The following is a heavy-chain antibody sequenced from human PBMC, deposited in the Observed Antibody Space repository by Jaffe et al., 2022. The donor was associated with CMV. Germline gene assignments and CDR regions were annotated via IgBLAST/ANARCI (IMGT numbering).Heavy chain of an antibody. V-gene: IGHV3-30*18. J-gene: IGHJ3*02. CDR2: ISYDGSNK. D-gene: IGHD5-18*01. CDR1: GFTFSSYG. Sequence: QVQLVESGGGVVQPGRSLRLSCAASGFTFSSYGMHWVRQAPGKGLEWVAVISYDGSNKYYADSVKGRFTISRDNSKNTLYLQMNSLRAEDTAVYYCAKDLDTAMGLGAFDIWGQGTMVTVSS. CDR3: AKDLDTAMGLGAFDI.